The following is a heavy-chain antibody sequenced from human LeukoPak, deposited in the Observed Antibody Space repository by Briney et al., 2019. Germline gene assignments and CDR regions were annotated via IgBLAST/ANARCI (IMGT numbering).Heavy chain of an antibody. D-gene: IGHD6-6*01. CDR1: GGSISSCY. J-gene: IGHJ4*02. CDR3: ARTGGSSPFDY. V-gene: IGHV4-4*09. CDR2: IYTSGST. Sequence: PSETLSLTCTVSGGSISSCYWSWIRQPPGKGLEWIGYIYTSGSTNYNPSLKSLVTISVDTSKNQFSLKLSSVTAADTAVYYCARTGGSSPFDYWGQGTLVTVSS.